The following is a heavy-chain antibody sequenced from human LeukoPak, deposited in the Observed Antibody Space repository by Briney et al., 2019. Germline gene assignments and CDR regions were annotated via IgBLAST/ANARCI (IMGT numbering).Heavy chain of an antibody. V-gene: IGHV5-51*01. Sequence: GESPKISCKGSGYSFTSYWIGWVRQMPGKGLEWTGIIYPGDSDTRYSPSFQGQVTISADKSISTAYLQWSSLKASDTAMYYCARHLASEIDTFDIWGQGTMVTVSS. D-gene: IGHD3-16*01. CDR3: ARHLASEIDTFDI. J-gene: IGHJ3*02. CDR2: IYPGDSDT. CDR1: GYSFTSYW.